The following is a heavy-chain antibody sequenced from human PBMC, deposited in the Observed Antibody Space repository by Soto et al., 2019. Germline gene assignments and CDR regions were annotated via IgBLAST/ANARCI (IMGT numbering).Heavy chain of an antibody. Sequence: QVQLVESGGGVVQPGRSLRLSCAASGFTFSSYAMHWVRQAPGKGLEWVALISYDGSNKDYADSVKGRFTISRDNSKNPLYLQMNSLRAEDTAVYYCARAQWVRATYFDYWGQGTLVTVSS. CDR2: ISYDGSNK. CDR3: ARAQWVRATYFDY. D-gene: IGHD1-26*01. V-gene: IGHV3-30-3*01. J-gene: IGHJ4*02. CDR1: GFTFSSYA.